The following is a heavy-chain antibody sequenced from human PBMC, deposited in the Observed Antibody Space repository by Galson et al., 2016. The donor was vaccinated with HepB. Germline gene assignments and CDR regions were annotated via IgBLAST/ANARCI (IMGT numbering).Heavy chain of an antibody. D-gene: IGHD3-3*01. V-gene: IGHV3-23*01. J-gene: IGHJ3*01. CDR2: ISDSGSST. CDR1: GFTFSTNA. Sequence: SLRLSCAASGFTFSTNAMNWVRQAPGKGLEWVSGISDSGSSTSYADSVKGRFTISRDNSKNTLYLQMNSLRAEDTAVYYCTTEVTVFGEVTSFWGQGTMATFSS. CDR3: TTEVTVFGEVTSF.